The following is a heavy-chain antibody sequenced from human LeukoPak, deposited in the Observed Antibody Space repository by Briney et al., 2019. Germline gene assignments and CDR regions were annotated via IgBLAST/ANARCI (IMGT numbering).Heavy chain of an antibody. J-gene: IGHJ4*02. CDR1: GFTVSSNY. Sequence: GGSLRLSCAASGFTVSSNYMSWVRQAPGKGLEWVSAASGHGDSTYYADSVKGRFTISRDNSKNTLYLQMNSLRADDTAVYYCARRSSGGGEAFEYWGQGTLVTVSP. V-gene: IGHV3-23*01. CDR3: ARRSSGGGEAFEY. CDR2: ASGHGDST. D-gene: IGHD3-16*01.